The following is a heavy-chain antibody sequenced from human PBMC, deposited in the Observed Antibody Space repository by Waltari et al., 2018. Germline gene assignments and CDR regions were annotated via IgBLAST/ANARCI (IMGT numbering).Heavy chain of an antibody. V-gene: IGHV3-53*01. D-gene: IGHD6-6*01. CDR3: ARESRSSSSYYYYGMDV. Sequence: EVQLVESGGGLIQPGGSLRLSCAASGFTVNSNYMSWVSQAQGKGLEWFSSLYSCGNPDYADSVTGRFTISRDNSKNTLYLQMNSLRAEDTAVYYCARESRSSSSYYYYGMDVCGQGTTVTVSS. CDR2: LYSCGNP. CDR1: GFTVNSNY. J-gene: IGHJ6*02.